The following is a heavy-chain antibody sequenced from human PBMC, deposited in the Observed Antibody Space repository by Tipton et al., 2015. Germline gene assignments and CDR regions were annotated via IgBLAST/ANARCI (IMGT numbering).Heavy chain of an antibody. D-gene: IGHD3-3*01. J-gene: IGHJ4*01. CDR2: IYYSGST. V-gene: IGHV4-61*01. CDR1: GGSVSSGTYY. Sequence: TLSLTCTVSGGSVSSGTYYWGWIRQPPGKGLEWIGYIYYSGSTKYSPSLKSRVTISVDSSKTQLSLKLRSVTAADTAVYYCARFRFDYFDYWGHGTLITVSS. CDR3: ARFRFDYFDY.